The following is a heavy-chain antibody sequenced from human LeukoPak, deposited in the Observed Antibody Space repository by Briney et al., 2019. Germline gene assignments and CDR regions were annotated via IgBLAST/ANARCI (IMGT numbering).Heavy chain of an antibody. Sequence: SGGSLRLSCAASGFTFSSYAMSWVRQAPGKGLEWVSRINTDGSTINYADSVKGRFTVSRDNAKNTMYLQMNSLRAEDSAVYYXXXALGYSYGYGIYWGQGTLVTVSS. V-gene: IGHV3-23*01. CDR1: GFTFSSYA. J-gene: IGHJ4*02. D-gene: IGHD5-18*01. CDR3: XXALGYSYGYGIY. CDR2: INTDGSTI.